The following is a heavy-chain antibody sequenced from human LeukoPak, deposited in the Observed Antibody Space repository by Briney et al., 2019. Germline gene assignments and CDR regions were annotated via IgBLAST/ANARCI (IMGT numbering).Heavy chain of an antibody. CDR2: IHPEGNEK. CDR1: GFSFTNFW. CDR3: ARGDAFSGDH. Sequence: RGSLRLSCAVSGFSFTNFWMSWVRQAPGRGLEWVANIHPEGNEKYHVESVKGRFTISRDNTKNLLFLQMNGLRVEDTAVYYCARGDAFSGDHWGQGTLVTVSS. J-gene: IGHJ4*02. V-gene: IGHV3-7*04.